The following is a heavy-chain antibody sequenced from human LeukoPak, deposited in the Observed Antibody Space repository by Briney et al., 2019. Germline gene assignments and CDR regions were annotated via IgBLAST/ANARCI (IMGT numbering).Heavy chain of an antibody. CDR3: VKGSALSCYEDNWFDP. CDR1: GFTFSSYA. CDR2: ISSNGGST. J-gene: IGHJ5*02. D-gene: IGHD2-2*01. V-gene: IGHV3-64D*06. Sequence: EGSLRLSCSASGFTFSSYAMHWVRQAPGKGLEYVSAISSNGGSTYYADSVKGRFTISRDNSKNTLYLQMSSLRAEDTAVYYCVKGSALSCYEDNWFDPWGQGTLVTVSS.